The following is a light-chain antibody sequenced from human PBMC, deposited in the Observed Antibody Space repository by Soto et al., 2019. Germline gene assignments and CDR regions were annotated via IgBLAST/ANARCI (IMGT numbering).Light chain of an antibody. CDR2: EGS. CDR1: NSDVGGYNF. Sequence: QSALTQPASVSGSPGQSITISCTGTNSDVGGYNFVSWYQQHPDKAPKVLIYEGSKRPSGVSNRFSGSKSGNTASLTISGLQAEDEADYYCCSYAGSSTYVFGTGTKLTVL. CDR3: CSYAGSSTYV. V-gene: IGLV2-23*01. J-gene: IGLJ1*01.